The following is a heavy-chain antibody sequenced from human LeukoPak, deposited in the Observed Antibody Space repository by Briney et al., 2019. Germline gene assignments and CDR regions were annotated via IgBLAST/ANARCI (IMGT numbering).Heavy chain of an antibody. Sequence: GGSLRLSCAASGFTFSSYAMSRVRQAPGKGLEWVSAISGSGGSTYYADSVKGRFTISRDNSKNTLYLQMNSLRAEDTAVYYCAKVPDHWLVRGDFQHWGQGTLVTVSS. CDR2: ISGSGGST. D-gene: IGHD6-19*01. CDR3: AKVPDHWLVRGDFQH. CDR1: GFTFSSYA. J-gene: IGHJ1*01. V-gene: IGHV3-23*01.